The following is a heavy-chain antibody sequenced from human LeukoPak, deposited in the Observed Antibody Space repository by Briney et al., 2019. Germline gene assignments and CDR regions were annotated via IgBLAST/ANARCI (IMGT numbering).Heavy chain of an antibody. CDR2: ISYDGSNK. Sequence: GGSLRLSCAASGLTFSSYGMHWVRQAPGKGLEWVALISYDGSNKFYADSVKGRFTISRDNSNNTLYLQMNSLRAEDTAVYYCANRNRVRGVRDYFDYWGQGTLVTVSS. J-gene: IGHJ4*02. V-gene: IGHV3-30*18. CDR3: ANRNRVRGVRDYFDY. D-gene: IGHD3-10*01. CDR1: GLTFSSYG.